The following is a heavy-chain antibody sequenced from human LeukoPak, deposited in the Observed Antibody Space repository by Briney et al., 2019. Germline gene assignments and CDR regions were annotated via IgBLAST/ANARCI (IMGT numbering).Heavy chain of an antibody. CDR1: GGSISSGSYY. CDR3: ARGFSTRGDYYYYMDV. CDR2: IYTTGRT. J-gene: IGHJ6*03. Sequence: PSETLSLTCTVSGGSISSGSYYWSWIRQPAGKELEWIGHIYTTGRTSYNPSLKSRVTISVDTSKNQFSLKLSSVTAADTAVYYCARGFSTRGDYYYYMDVWGKGTTVTVSS. V-gene: IGHV4-61*09. D-gene: IGHD2/OR15-2a*01.